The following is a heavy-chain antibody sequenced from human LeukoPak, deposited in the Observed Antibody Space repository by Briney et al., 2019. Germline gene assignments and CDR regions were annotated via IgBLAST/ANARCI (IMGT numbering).Heavy chain of an antibody. D-gene: IGHD3-10*01. CDR2: IYYSGST. Sequence: SETLSLTCTVSGGSISSYSWTWIRQPPGKGLEWIGSIYYSGSTNYNPSLKSRVTISVDTSKNQFSLKLSSVTAADTAVYYCARDQRRYGSGSYVKWFDPWGQGTLVTVSS. CDR3: ARDQRRYGSGSYVKWFDP. J-gene: IGHJ5*02. V-gene: IGHV4-59*01. CDR1: GGSISSYS.